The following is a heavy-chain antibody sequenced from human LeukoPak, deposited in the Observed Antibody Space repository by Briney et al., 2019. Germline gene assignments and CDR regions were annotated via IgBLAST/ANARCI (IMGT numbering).Heavy chain of an antibody. Sequence: ASVKVSCKASGYTFTSYDINWVRQATGQGLEWMGWMNPNSGNTGYAQKFQGRVTITRNTSISTAYMELSSLRSEDTAVYYCARGGRFLGGAKVGNFDYWGQGTLVTVSS. J-gene: IGHJ4*02. V-gene: IGHV1-8*03. CDR3: ARGGRFLGGAKVGNFDY. D-gene: IGHD3-3*01. CDR2: MNPNSGNT. CDR1: GYTFTSYD.